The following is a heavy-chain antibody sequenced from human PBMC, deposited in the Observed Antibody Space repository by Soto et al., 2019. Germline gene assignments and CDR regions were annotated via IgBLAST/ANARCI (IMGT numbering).Heavy chain of an antibody. CDR1: GFTFSSYW. D-gene: IGHD3-10*01. CDR3: ARDFKVFDYYGSGSSNFDY. Sequence: GGSLRLSCAASGFTFSSYWMSWVRQAPGKGLEWEANIKQDGSEKYYVDSVKGRFTISRDNAKNSLYLQMNSLRAEDTAVYYCARDFKVFDYYGSGSSNFDYWGQGTLVTVSS. J-gene: IGHJ4*02. V-gene: IGHV3-7*01. CDR2: IKQDGSEK.